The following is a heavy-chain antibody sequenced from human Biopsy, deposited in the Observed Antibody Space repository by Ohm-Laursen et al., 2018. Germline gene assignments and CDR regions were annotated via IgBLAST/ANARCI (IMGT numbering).Heavy chain of an antibody. V-gene: IGHV1-69*06. Sequence: LVKVSCKPPEGTFSNYGVNWVRQAPGQGLEWLGGNIPILGTGNYAHQFQDRVTVVADTSTSTATMELRSLRSDDTAVYYCATKLTGYFHHWGQGTLVIVSS. D-gene: IGHD3-9*01. CDR1: EGTFSNYG. CDR3: ATKLTGYFHH. CDR2: NIPILGTG. J-gene: IGHJ1*01.